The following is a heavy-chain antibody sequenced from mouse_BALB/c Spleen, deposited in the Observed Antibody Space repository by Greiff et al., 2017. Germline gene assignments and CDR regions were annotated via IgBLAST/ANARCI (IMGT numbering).Heavy chain of an antibody. V-gene: IGHV1-87*01. Sequence: QVQLQQSGAELARPGASVKLSCKASGYTFTSYWMQWVKQRPGQGLEWIGAIYPGDGDTRYTQKFKGKATLTADKSSSTAYMQLSSLASEDSAVYYCARDPTVVADYFDYWGQGTTLTVSS. CDR1: GYTFTSYW. CDR3: ARDPTVVADYFDY. D-gene: IGHD1-1*01. CDR2: IYPGDGDT. J-gene: IGHJ2*01.